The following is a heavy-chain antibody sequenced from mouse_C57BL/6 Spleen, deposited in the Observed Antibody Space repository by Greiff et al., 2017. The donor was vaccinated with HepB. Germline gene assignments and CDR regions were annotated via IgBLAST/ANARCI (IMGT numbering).Heavy chain of an antibody. Sequence: VQLQQPGAELVMPGASVKLSCKASGYTFTSYWMHWVKQRPGQGLEWIGEIDPSDSYTNYNQKFKGKSTLTVDKSSSTAYMQLSSRTSEDSAVYYCAAYGGGYWGQGTSVTVSS. V-gene: IGHV1-69*01. CDR3: AAYGGGY. CDR2: IDPSDSYT. J-gene: IGHJ4*01. CDR1: GYTFTSYW. D-gene: IGHD1-1*01.